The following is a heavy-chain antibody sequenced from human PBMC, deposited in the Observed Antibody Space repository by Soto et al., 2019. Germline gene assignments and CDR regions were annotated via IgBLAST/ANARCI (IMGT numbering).Heavy chain of an antibody. Sequence: EVQLLESGGGVVQPGGSLSLSCVASGHTFHNYAMRLLRRSPGKRLEWVSGISGRRGSTYDAASARGRFNISSDDYQNSVYLQTKSLRDEDKAVYYCAKVWSGIGEVPDALKWGRGTLVPVSS. J-gene: IGHJ4*02. CDR3: AKVWSGIGEVPDALK. CDR2: ISGRRGST. D-gene: IGHD2-2*01. V-gene: IGHV3-23*01. CDR1: GHTFHNYA.